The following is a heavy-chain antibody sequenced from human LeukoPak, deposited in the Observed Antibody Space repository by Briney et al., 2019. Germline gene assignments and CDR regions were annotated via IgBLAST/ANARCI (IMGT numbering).Heavy chain of an antibody. CDR2: INPNSGGT. D-gene: IGHD3-10*01. Sequence: ASVKVSCKASGYTFTSYYMHWVRQAPGQGLEWMGWINPNSGGTNYAQKFQGRVTMTRDTSISTAYMELSRLRSDDTAVYYCARGRYYGSGTILDPWGQGTLVTVSS. CDR3: ARGRYYGSGTILDP. CDR1: GYTFTSYY. J-gene: IGHJ5*02. V-gene: IGHV1-2*02.